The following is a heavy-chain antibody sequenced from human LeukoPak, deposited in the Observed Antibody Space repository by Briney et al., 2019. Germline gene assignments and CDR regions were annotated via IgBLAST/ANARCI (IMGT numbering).Heavy chain of an antibody. D-gene: IGHD1-26*01. V-gene: IGHV1-2*02. Sequence: ASVKVSCKASGYTFTGYYMHWVRQAPGQGLEWMGWINPNSGGTSYAQKFQGRVTMTRDTSTSTVYMELSSLRSEDTAVYYCARDAVLGATEDRFDYWGQGTLVTVSS. CDR2: INPNSGGT. CDR1: GYTFTGYY. J-gene: IGHJ4*02. CDR3: ARDAVLGATEDRFDY.